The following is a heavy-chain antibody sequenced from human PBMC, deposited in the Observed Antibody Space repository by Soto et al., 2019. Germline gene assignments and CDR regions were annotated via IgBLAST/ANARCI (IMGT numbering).Heavy chain of an antibody. CDR3: ARPRMATVTYNWFDP. V-gene: IGHV1-69*06. Sequence: SVKVSCKASGGTFSSYAISWLRQAPGQGLEWVGGIIPIFGTANYAQKFQGRVTITADKSTSTAYMELSSLRSEDTAVYYCARPRMATVTYNWFDPWGQGTLVTVS. J-gene: IGHJ5*02. CDR2: IIPIFGTA. D-gene: IGHD4-4*01. CDR1: GGTFSSYA.